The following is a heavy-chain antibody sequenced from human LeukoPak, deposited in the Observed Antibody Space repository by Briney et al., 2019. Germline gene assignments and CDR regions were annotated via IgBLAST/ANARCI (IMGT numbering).Heavy chain of an antibody. CDR1: GGSISSYY. CDR2: IYYSGST. Sequence: SETLSLTCTVSGGSISSYYWSWIRQPPGKGLEWIGYIYYSGSTNYNPSLKSRVTISVDTSKNQFSLKLSSVTAADTAVYYCARAISLHATRFDPWGQGTLVTVSS. CDR3: ARAISLHATRFDP. D-gene: IGHD1/OR15-1a*01. V-gene: IGHV4-59*01. J-gene: IGHJ5*02.